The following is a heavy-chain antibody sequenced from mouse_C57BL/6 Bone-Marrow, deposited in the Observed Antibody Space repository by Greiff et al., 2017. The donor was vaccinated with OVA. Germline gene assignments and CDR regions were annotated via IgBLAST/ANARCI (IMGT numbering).Heavy chain of an antibody. D-gene: IGHD2-1*01. CDR3: ARVNLPPYFDV. J-gene: IGHJ1*03. CDR1: GYTFTDYY. V-gene: IGHV1-26*01. CDR2: INPNNGGT. Sequence: VQLKQSGPELVKPGASVKISCKASGYTFTDYYMNWVKQSHGKSLEWIGDINPNNGGTSYNQKFKGKATLTVDKSSSTAYMELRSLTSEDSAVYYCARVNLPPYFDVWGTGTTVTVSS.